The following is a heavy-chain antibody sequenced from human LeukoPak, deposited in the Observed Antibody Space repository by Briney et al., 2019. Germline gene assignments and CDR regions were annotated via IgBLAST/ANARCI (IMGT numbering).Heavy chain of an antibody. CDR3: ARVSFGESNFDY. CDR2: INHSGST. D-gene: IGHD3-10*01. V-gene: IGHV4-34*01. CDR1: GGSFSGYY. J-gene: IGHJ4*02. Sequence: SETLSLTCAVYGGSFSGYYWSWIRQPPGKGLEWIGEINHSGSTNYNPSLKSRVTISVDTSKNQFSLKLSSVTAADTAVYYCARVSFGESNFDYWGQGTLVTVSS.